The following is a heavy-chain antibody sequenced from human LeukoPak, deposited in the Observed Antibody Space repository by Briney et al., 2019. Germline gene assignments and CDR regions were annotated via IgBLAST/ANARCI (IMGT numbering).Heavy chain of an antibody. D-gene: IGHD4-11*01. CDR2: IYYSGSI. J-gene: IGHJ4*02. V-gene: IGHV4-39*01. CDR1: GGSISSSSYY. CDR3: ARQRDVTVEPLNY. Sequence: PSETLSLTCTVSGGSISSSSYYWGWIRQPPGKGLEWIGSIYYSGSIYYSPSLKSRVTISVDTSKNQFSLKLSSVTAADTAVYYCARQRDVTVEPLNYWGQGTLVTVSS.